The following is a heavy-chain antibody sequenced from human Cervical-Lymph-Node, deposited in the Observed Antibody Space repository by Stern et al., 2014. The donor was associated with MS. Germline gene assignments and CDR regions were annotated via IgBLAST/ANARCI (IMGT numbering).Heavy chain of an antibody. CDR2: IHNSGTT. CDR3: SRDADGYSLVFGY. V-gene: IGHV4-30-4*01. CDR1: GGSISSAEYY. D-gene: IGHD5-24*01. J-gene: IGHJ4*02. Sequence: VQLQESGPGLVKPSQTLSLTCAVTGGSISSAEYYWSWIRQSPGKGLEWIGYIHNSGTTYYNPSLKSRVTISVDTSKNQFSLKLRSVTAADTAVYYCSRDADGYSLVFGYWGRGTLVIVSS.